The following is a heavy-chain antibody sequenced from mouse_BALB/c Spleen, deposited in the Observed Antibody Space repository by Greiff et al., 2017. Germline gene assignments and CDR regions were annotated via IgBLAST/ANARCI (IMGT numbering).Heavy chain of an antibody. CDR2: IYPGSGST. D-gene: IGHD1-1*01. Sequence: LQQPGSELVRPGASVKLSCKASGYTFTSYWMHWVKQRPGQGLEWIGNIYPGSGSTNYDEKFKSKATLTVDTSSSTAYMQLSSLTSEDSAVYYCTGITTVVGYFDVWGAGTTVTVSS. CDR1: GYTFTSYW. J-gene: IGHJ1*01. V-gene: IGHV1S22*01. CDR3: TGITTVVGYFDV.